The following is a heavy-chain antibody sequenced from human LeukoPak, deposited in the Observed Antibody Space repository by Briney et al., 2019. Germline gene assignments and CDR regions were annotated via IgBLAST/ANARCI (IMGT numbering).Heavy chain of an antibody. V-gene: IGHV3-74*01. D-gene: IGHD1-7*01. Sequence: GGSLRLSCAASGFSFSTYWMHWVRQAPGKGLVWVSRINSDGSIINYADSVKGRFTISRDNAKNTLYLQMNSPRAEDTAVYYCTRWVGNYRNSDYWGQKTLVSVSS. CDR3: TRWVGNYRNSDY. J-gene: IGHJ4*02. CDR1: GFSFSTYW. CDR2: INSDGSII.